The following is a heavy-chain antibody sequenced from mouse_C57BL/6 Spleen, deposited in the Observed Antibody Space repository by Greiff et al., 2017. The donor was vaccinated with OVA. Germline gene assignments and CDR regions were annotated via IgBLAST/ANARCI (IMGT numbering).Heavy chain of an antibody. V-gene: IGHV1-81*01. CDR1: GYTFTSYG. CDR2: IYPRSGNT. CDR3: ARDYGSSYGLFAY. Sequence: VQLQQSGAELARPGASVKLSCKASGYTFTSYGISWVKQRTGQGLEWIGEIYPRSGNTYYNEKFKGKATLTADKSSSTAYMELRSLTSEDSAVYFCARDYGSSYGLFAYWGQGTLVNVSA. J-gene: IGHJ3*01. D-gene: IGHD1-1*01.